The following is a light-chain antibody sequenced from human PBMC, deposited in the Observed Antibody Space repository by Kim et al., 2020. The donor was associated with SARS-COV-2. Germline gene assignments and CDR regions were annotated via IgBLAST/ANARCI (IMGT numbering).Light chain of an antibody. CDR2: GAS. CDR1: QSIRSSN. J-gene: IGKJ1*01. Sequence: SPGGRATLSCRASQSIRSSNLAWYQQKPGQSPRLVIYGASTRAPVIPERFSGSGSGTDFTLTISRLEPEDFAVYYCQQYGSSPRTFGQGTKVDIK. V-gene: IGKV3-20*01. CDR3: QQYGSSPRT.